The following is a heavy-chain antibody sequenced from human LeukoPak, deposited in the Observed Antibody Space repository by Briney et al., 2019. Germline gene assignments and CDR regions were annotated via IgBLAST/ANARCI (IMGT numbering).Heavy chain of an antibody. J-gene: IGHJ4*02. CDR2: ISTSGGRT. D-gene: IGHD7-27*01. V-gene: IGHV3-23*01. CDR3: AKHWAH. CDR1: GFTFTSYD. Sequence: GGSLRLSCAASGFTFTSYDMSWVRQAPGKGLEWVSTISTSGGRTYYADSVKGRFTISRDNSKSTLHLQMNSPRVEDTAVYYCAKHWAHWGPGTLVTVSS.